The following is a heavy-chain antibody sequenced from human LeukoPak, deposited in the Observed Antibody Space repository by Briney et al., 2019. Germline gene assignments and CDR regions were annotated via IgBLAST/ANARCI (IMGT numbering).Heavy chain of an antibody. D-gene: IGHD2-8*01. J-gene: IGHJ6*02. V-gene: IGHV1-2*02. CDR1: GYTFTGYY. CDR2: INPNSGGT. CDR3: AREGGNDIVLMVYATLGRYYYGMDV. Sequence: ASVKVSCKASGYTFTGYYMHWVRQAPEQGLEWMGWINPNSGGTNYAQKFQGRVTMTRDTSISTAYMELSRLRSDDTAVYYCAREGGNDIVLMVYATLGRYYYGMDVWGQGTTVTVSS.